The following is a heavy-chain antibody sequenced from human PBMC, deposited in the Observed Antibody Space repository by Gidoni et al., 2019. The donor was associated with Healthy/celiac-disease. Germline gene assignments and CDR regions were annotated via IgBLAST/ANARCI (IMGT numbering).Heavy chain of an antibody. J-gene: IGHJ6*03. D-gene: IGHD6-13*01. CDR3: ARGSGSSWYSYYYMDV. V-gene: IGHV4-30-2*01. Sequence: QLQLQESGSGLVKPSQTLSLTCAVSGGSISSGGYSWSWIRQPPGKGLEWIGYIYHSGSTYYNPSLKSRVTISVDRSKNQFSLKLSSVTAADTAVYYCARGSGSSWYSYYYMDVWGKGTTVTVSS. CDR2: IYHSGST. CDR1: GGSISSGGYS.